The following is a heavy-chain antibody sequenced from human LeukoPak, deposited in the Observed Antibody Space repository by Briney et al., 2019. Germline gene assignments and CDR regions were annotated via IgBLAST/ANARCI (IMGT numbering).Heavy chain of an antibody. V-gene: IGHV3-21*04. D-gene: IGHD2-2*02. CDR2: ISSSSSYI. J-gene: IGHJ4*02. CDR3: AKDRSYQLLYLFDY. CDR1: GFTFSSYS. Sequence: GGSLRLSCAASGFTFSSYSMNWVRQAPGKGLEWVSSISSSSSYIYYADSVKGRFTISRDNAKNTLYLQMNSLRAEDTAVYYCAKDRSYQLLYLFDYWGQGTLVTVSS.